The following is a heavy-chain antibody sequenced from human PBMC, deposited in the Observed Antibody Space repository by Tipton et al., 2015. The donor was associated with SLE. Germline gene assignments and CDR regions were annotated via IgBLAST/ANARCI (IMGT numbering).Heavy chain of an antibody. V-gene: IGHV3-30*03. CDR2: ISYDGSNK. CDR3: AREGRRSYYFDY. D-gene: IGHD3-10*01. J-gene: IGHJ4*02. CDR1: GFTFSSYG. Sequence: SLRLSCAASGFTFSSYGMHWVRQAPGKGLEWVAVISYDGSNKYYADSVKGRFTISRDNSKNSLYLQMNSLRAEDTAVYYCAREGRRSYYFDYWGQGTLVTVSS.